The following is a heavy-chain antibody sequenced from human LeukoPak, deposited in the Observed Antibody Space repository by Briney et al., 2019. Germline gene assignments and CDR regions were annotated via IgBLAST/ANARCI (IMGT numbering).Heavy chain of an antibody. V-gene: IGHV3-53*01. CDR3: ARASITIFGVFISGYYFDY. J-gene: IGHJ4*02. CDR1: GFTVSSNY. CDR2: IYSGGST. Sequence: GGSLRLSCAASGFTVSSNYMSWVRQAPGKGLEWVSVIYSGGSTYYADSVKGRFTISRDNSKNTLYLQMNSLRAEDTAVYYCARASITIFGVFISGYYFDYWGQGTLVTVSS. D-gene: IGHD3-3*01.